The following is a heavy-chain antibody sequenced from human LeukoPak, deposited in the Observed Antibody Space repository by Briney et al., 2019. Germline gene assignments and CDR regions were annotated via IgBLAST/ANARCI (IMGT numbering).Heavy chain of an antibody. CDR1: GFTFSSYW. D-gene: IGHD3-22*01. CDR2: INSDGRTT. Sequence: GGSLRLSCAASGFTFSSYWMHWVRQAPGKGLVWVSHINSDGRTTSYADSVKGRFTISRDNSKNTLYLQMNSLRAEDTAVYYCAKDGMRYYYDSSGYGVFAVWGQGTLVTVSS. J-gene: IGHJ4*02. CDR3: AKDGMRYYYDSSGYGVFAV. V-gene: IGHV3-74*01.